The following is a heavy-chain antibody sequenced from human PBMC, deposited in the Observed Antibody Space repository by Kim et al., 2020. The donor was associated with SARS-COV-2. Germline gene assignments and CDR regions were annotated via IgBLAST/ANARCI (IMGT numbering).Heavy chain of an antibody. D-gene: IGHD6-19*01. CDR2: ISYDGSNK. V-gene: IGHV3-30*04. CDR3: STGGGWGSPDAFDI. CDR1: GFTFSSYA. J-gene: IGHJ3*02. Sequence: GGSLRLSCAASGFTFSSYAMHWVRQAPGKGLEWVAVISYDGSNKYYADSVKGRFTISRDNSNHTLYLQMNSLRAEDTAVYYCSTGGGWGSPDAFDIWGQG.